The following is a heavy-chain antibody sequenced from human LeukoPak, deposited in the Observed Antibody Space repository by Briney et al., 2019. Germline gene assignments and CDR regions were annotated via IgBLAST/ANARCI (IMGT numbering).Heavy chain of an antibody. V-gene: IGHV4-34*01. CDR3: ARDSSSWSLVAGFDY. Sequence: SETLSLTCAVYGGSFSGYYWSWIRQPPGKGLEWIGEINHSGSTNYSPSLKSRVTISVDTSKNQFSLKLSSVTAADTAVYYCARDSSSWSLVAGFDYWGQGTLVTVSS. J-gene: IGHJ4*02. CDR1: GGSFSGYY. CDR2: INHSGST. D-gene: IGHD6-13*01.